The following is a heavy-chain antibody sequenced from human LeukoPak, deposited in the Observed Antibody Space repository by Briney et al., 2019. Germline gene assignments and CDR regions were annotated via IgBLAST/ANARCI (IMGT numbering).Heavy chain of an antibody. Sequence: GGSLRLSCAASGFTVSSNYMSWVRQAPGKGLEWVSVIYSGGSTYYADSVKGRFTISRDNSKNTLYLQMSSLRAEDTAVYYCARDQGSYCSGGSCYSGFDYWGQGTLVTVSS. CDR3: ARDQGSYCSGGSCYSGFDY. D-gene: IGHD2-15*01. CDR2: IYSGGST. J-gene: IGHJ4*02. V-gene: IGHV3-53*01. CDR1: GFTVSSNY.